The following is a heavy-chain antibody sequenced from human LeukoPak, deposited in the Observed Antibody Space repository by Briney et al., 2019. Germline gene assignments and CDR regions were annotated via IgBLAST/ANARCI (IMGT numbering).Heavy chain of an antibody. J-gene: IGHJ3*02. D-gene: IGHD6-13*01. V-gene: IGHV3-30*02. CDR1: GFTFSSYG. CDR3: ARVGYSRSWHSGSAFDI. Sequence: GGSLRLSCAASGFTFSSYGMHWVRQAPGKGLEWVAFIRYDGSNKYYADSVKGRFTISRDNAKNSLYLQMNSLRVEDTALYYCARVGYSRSWHSGSAFDIWGQGTMVTVSS. CDR2: IRYDGSNK.